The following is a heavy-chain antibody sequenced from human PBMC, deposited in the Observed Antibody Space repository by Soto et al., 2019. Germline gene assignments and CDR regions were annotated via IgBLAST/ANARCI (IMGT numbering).Heavy chain of an antibody. D-gene: IGHD3-16*01. CDR2: SIPIIGTP. Sequence: VQLVQSGAEVKKPGSSVKVSCKASGGTFRNHVFNWVRQAPGQGLEWMGGSIPIIGTPNYAQKFQGRVTITADASTNTGYLDVSSLRSQDTAVYYCARDLEFRDGNVSHLDYWGQETLVTVSS. J-gene: IGHJ4*02. V-gene: IGHV1-69*01. CDR1: GGTFRNHV. CDR3: ARDLEFRDGNVSHLDY.